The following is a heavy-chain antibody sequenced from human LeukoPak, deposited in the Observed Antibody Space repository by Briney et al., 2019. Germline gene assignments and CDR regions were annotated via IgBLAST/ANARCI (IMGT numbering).Heavy chain of an antibody. V-gene: IGHV3-64*01. CDR1: GFTFSSYA. CDR3: ARARPTQGFDF. J-gene: IGHJ3*01. Sequence: QPGGSLRLSCAASGFTFSSYAMHWVRQAPGKGLEYVSAISSNGGSTYYANSVKGRFTISRDNSKNTLYLQMGSLRAEDMAVYYCARARPTQGFDFWGQGTMVTGSS. CDR2: ISSNGGST.